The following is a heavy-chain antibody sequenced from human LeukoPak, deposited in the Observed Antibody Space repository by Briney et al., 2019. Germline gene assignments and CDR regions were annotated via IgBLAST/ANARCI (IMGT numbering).Heavy chain of an antibody. Sequence: GGSLRLSCTASGFTFGDYGMSWVRQAPGKGLEWVANIKQDGSEKYYVDSVKGRFTISRDNAKNSLYLQMNSLRAEDTAVYYCASVDYYDSSGYYSEYFQHWGQGTLVTVSS. CDR3: ASVDYYDSSGYYSEYFQH. D-gene: IGHD3-22*01. CDR1: GFTFGDYG. V-gene: IGHV3-7*01. CDR2: IKQDGSEK. J-gene: IGHJ1*01.